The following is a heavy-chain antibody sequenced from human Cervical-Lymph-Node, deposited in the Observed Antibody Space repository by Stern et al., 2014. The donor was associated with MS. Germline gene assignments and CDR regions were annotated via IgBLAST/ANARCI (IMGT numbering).Heavy chain of an antibody. Sequence: EVQLVQSGAEVKKPGESLKISCKGSGYTFSNYWIAWVRQMPGKGLEWMGIISPADSDTRDSPSFQGRVTMSADNSINTAYLHWNSLRASDTAIYYCVRLDRFFGAFDIWGQGTMVTVSS. V-gene: IGHV5-51*03. CDR2: ISPADSDT. CDR3: VRLDRFFGAFDI. CDR1: GYTFSNYW. D-gene: IGHD1-1*01. J-gene: IGHJ3*02.